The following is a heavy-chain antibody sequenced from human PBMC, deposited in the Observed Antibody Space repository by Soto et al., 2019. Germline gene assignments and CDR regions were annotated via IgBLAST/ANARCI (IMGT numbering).Heavy chain of an antibody. CDR3: AKWDTHGIMPPPVGGNYYYYDMDV. CDR2: IAGSGGRT. J-gene: IGHJ6*02. Sequence: EVQLLESGGGLVQPGGSLRLSCAASGFMFATYTMDWVRQAPGRGLEWVSAIAGSGGRTYYADSVRGRVTVSRDNTKNTQYPGMHGLRDKDTAIFVCAKWDTHGIMPPPVGGNYYYYDMDVWGQGTTVTVSS. CDR1: GFMFATYT. D-gene: IGHD5-18*01. V-gene: IGHV3-23*01.